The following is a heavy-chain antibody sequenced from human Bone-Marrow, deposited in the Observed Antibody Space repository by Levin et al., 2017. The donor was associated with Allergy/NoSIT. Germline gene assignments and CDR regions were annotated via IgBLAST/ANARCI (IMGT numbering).Heavy chain of an antibody. V-gene: IGHV3-66*01. CDR3: DLGYYYDSRGYDTFDI. D-gene: IGHD3-22*01. J-gene: IGHJ3*02. Sequence: GESLKISCAASGFTVGSNYMSWVRQAPGKGLEWVSVIYSGGSTYYADSVKGRFTISRDNSRNTLYLQMNSLRAEDTAVYYCDLGYYYDSRGYDTFDIWGQGTMVTVSS. CDR1: GFTVGSNY. CDR2: IYSGGST.